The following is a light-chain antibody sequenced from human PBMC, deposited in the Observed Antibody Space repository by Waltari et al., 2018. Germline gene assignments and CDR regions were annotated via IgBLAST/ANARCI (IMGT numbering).Light chain of an antibody. CDR1: SSNIGTYA. J-gene: IGLJ1*01. CDR3: AAWDDSLNGPV. V-gene: IGLV1-44*01. CDR2: SNN. Sequence: QSVVTQPPSASGTPGQRVPMYCSGSSSNIGTYAVTWYQQLPGTAPKPLIYSNNQRPSGVPDRFSGSKSGTSASLAISGLQSEDEADYYCAAWDDSLNGPVFGTGTKVTVL.